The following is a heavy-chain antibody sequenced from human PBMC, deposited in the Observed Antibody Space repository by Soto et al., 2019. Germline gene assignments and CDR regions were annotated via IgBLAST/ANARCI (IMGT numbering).Heavy chain of an antibody. Sequence: SETLSLTCTVSGGSISSFYWSWIRQPPGKGLEWIGYIYYSGSTNYNPSLKSRVTISVDTSKNQFSLKLSSVTAADMAVYYCARDYCPGGVCYTIFDYWGQGTLVTVSS. CDR1: GGSISSFY. D-gene: IGHD2-8*02. CDR3: ARDYCPGGVCYTIFDY. J-gene: IGHJ4*02. V-gene: IGHV4-59*01. CDR2: IYYSGST.